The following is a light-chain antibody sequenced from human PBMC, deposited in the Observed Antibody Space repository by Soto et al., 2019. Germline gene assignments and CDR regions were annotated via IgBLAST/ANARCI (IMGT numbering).Light chain of an antibody. CDR2: GAS. Sequence: EIVMTHSPATLSVSPWEIATLSCRASQSVSTNLAWYQQKPGQAPRLLIFGASTRATGIPARFSGSGSGTDFTLPISSLQSEDFALYYCQQYKNWPPWTFGQGTKVDI. CDR3: QQYKNWPPWT. CDR1: QSVSTN. V-gene: IGKV3-15*01. J-gene: IGKJ1*01.